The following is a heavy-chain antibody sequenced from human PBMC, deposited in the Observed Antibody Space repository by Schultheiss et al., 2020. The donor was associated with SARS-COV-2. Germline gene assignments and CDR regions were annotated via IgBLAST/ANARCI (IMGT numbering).Heavy chain of an antibody. CDR2: IYYSGST. V-gene: IGHV4-39*01. Sequence: SQTLSLTCTVSGGSISSSSYYWGWIRQPPGKGLEWIGSIYYSGSTYYNPSLKSRVTISVDTSKNQFSLKLSSVTAADTAVYYCARADVLRYYFDYWGQGTLVTVSS. J-gene: IGHJ4*02. CDR3: ARADVLRYYFDY. D-gene: IGHD3-3*01. CDR1: GGSISSSSYY.